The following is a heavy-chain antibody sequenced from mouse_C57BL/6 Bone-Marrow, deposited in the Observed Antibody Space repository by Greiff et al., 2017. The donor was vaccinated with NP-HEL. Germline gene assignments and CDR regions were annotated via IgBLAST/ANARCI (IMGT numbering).Heavy chain of an antibody. CDR1: GYTFTSYW. Sequence: VQLQQSGAELVMPGASVKLSCKASGYTFTSYWMHWVKQRPGQGLEWIGEIDPSDSYTNYNQKFKGKSTLTVDKSSSTAYMQLSSLTSEASAVYYCARRARTNFDYWGQGTTLTVSS. J-gene: IGHJ2*01. V-gene: IGHV1-69*01. CDR3: ARRARTNFDY. D-gene: IGHD1-1*01. CDR2: IDPSDSYT.